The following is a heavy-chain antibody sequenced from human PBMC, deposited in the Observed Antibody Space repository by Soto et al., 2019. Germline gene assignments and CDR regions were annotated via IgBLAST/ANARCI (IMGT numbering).Heavy chain of an antibody. CDR3: AKEDSYDYVWGSYIDY. Sequence: GGSLRLSCAASGFTFSSYGMHWVRQAPGKGLEWVAVISYDGSNKYYADSVKGRFTISRDNSKNTLYLQMNSLRAEDTAVYYCAKEDSYDYVWGSYIDYWGQGTLVTVSS. J-gene: IGHJ4*02. V-gene: IGHV3-30*18. D-gene: IGHD3-16*01. CDR2: ISYDGSNK. CDR1: GFTFSSYG.